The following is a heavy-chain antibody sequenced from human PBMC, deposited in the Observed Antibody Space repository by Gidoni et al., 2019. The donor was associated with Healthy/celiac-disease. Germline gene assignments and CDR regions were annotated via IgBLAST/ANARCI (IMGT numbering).Heavy chain of an antibody. CDR1: GFTFSSYA. CDR2: SSGSGGST. Sequence: EVQLLESGGGLVQPGGSLRLSCAASGFTFSSYAMSWVRQAPGKGLEWVSASSGSGGSTYYADSVKGRFTISRDNSKNTLYLQMNSLRAEDTAVYYCAHPAWLAYYYYYYYYMDVWGKGTTVTVSS. V-gene: IGHV3-23*01. D-gene: IGHD6-19*01. J-gene: IGHJ6*03. CDR3: AHPAWLAYYYYYYYYMDV.